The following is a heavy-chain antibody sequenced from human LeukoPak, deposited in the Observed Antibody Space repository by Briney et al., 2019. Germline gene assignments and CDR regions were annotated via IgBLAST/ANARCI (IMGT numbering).Heavy chain of an antibody. D-gene: IGHD5-18*01. Sequence: GGSLRLSCAASGFTFSSYGMHWVRQAPGKGLEWVAFIRYDGSNKYYADSVKGRFTISRDNSKNTLYLQMNSLRAEDTAVYYCAKLPLSAMADAFDYWGQGTLVTVSS. CDR1: GFTFSSYG. V-gene: IGHV3-30*02. CDR3: AKLPLSAMADAFDY. J-gene: IGHJ4*02. CDR2: IRYDGSNK.